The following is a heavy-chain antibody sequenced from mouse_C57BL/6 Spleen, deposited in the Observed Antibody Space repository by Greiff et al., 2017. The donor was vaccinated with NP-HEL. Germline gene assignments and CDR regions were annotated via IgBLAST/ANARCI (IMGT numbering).Heavy chain of an antibody. CDR3: ARGVITTVVAHWYFDV. V-gene: IGHV1-4*01. CDR2: INPSSGYT. CDR1: GYTFTSYT. D-gene: IGHD1-1*01. Sequence: VQLQQSGAELARPGASVKMSCKASGYTFTSYTMHWVKQRPGQGLEWIGYINPSSGYTKYNQKFKDKATLTADKSSSTAYMQLSSLTSEDSAVYYCARGVITTVVAHWYFDVWGTGTTVTVSS. J-gene: IGHJ1*03.